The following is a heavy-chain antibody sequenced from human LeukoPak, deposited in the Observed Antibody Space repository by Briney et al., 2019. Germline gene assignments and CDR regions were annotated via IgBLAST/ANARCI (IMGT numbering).Heavy chain of an antibody. CDR1: GFTFSGSA. D-gene: IGHD6-19*01. J-gene: IGHJ4*02. CDR3: TRSGANSSGWFEGY. V-gene: IGHV3-73*01. Sequence: PGGSLRLSCAASGFTFSGSAMHWVRQASGKGLEGVGRIRSKAYSYATAYAASVKGRFTISRDDSKNTAYLQMNSLKTEDTAVYYCTRSGANSSGWFEGYWGQGILVTVSS. CDR2: IRSKAYSYAT.